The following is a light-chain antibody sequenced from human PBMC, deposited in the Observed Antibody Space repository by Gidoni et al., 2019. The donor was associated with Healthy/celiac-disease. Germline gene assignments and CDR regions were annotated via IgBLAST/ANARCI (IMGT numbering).Light chain of an antibody. CDR2: DAS. CDR1: QDISNY. V-gene: IGKV1-33*01. Sequence: DIQMTPSPSSLSASVGDRVTITCQASQDISNYLNWYQQKPGKAPKLLIYDASNLETGVPSRFSGSGSGTDFTFTISSLQPEDIATYYCQQYDNLFGPGTKVD. CDR3: QQYDNL. J-gene: IGKJ3*01.